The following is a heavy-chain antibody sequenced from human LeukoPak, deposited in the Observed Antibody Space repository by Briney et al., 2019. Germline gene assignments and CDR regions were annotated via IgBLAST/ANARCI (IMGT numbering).Heavy chain of an antibody. Sequence: PSETLSHTCTVSGGSISSYYWSWIRQPPGKGLEWIGYIYYSGSTNYNPSLKSRVTISVDTSKNQFSLKLSSVTAADTAVYYCARSVVRGVIVLWGQGTLVTVSS. J-gene: IGHJ4*02. D-gene: IGHD3-10*01. CDR2: IYYSGST. CDR1: GGSISSYY. CDR3: ARSVVRGVIVL. V-gene: IGHV4-59*08.